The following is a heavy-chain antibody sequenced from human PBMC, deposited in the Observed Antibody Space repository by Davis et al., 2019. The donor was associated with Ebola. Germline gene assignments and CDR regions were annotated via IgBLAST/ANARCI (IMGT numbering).Heavy chain of an antibody. CDR2: INAGNGNR. D-gene: IGHD3-10*01. J-gene: IGHJ4*02. V-gene: IGHV1-3*01. CDR1: GYTFTSYY. Sequence: AASVKVSCKASGYTFTSYYMHWVRQAPGQRLEWMGWINAGNGNRKYSQKFQGRVTITRDTSASTAYMELSSLRSEDTAVYYCARGSGISYYFDFWGQGTLVTVSS. CDR3: ARGSGISYYFDF.